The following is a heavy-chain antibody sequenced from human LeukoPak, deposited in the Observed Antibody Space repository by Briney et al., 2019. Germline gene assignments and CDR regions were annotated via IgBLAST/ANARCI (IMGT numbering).Heavy chain of an antibody. V-gene: IGHV4-30-4*02. Sequence: SETLSLTCTVSGGSLSSGDYYWSWTRQPPGKGLEWIGYIYYSGSTYYNPSLKSRVTISVDTSKNQFSLKLSSVTAADTAVYYCASPRSYYDSSGYYISWGQGTLVTVSS. D-gene: IGHD3-22*01. CDR1: GGSLSSGDYY. CDR2: IYYSGST. CDR3: ASPRSYYDSSGYYIS. J-gene: IGHJ5*02.